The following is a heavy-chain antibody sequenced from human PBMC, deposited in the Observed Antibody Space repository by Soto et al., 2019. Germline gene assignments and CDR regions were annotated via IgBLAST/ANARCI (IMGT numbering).Heavy chain of an antibody. J-gene: IGHJ6*02. V-gene: IGHV3-23*01. Sequence: GGSLRLSCAASGFNFSSYAISWVRQAPGKGLEWVSAISGSGAITDYGDSVKGRFTVSRDNSKNTLYLQLNSLRAEDTAVYYCAKAPAYCINTSCPNYYYGMDVWGQGTTVTVSS. CDR2: ISGSGAIT. CDR3: AKAPAYCINTSCPNYYYGMDV. D-gene: IGHD2-2*01. CDR1: GFNFSSYA.